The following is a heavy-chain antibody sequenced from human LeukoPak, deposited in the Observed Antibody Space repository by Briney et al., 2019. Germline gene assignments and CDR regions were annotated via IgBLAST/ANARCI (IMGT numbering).Heavy chain of an antibody. CDR3: ARDSSTWRGFDC. CDR1: GGSITGYY. CDR2: IYTSGST. J-gene: IGHJ4*02. Sequence: SETLSLTCSVSGGSITGYYWSWIRQPAGKGLEWVGRIYTSGSTNYNPSLKSRVTMSVDTSKNQFSLNLSSVTAAGTAVYYCARDSSTWRGFDCWGQGTLVTVSS. D-gene: IGHD6-13*01. V-gene: IGHV4-4*07.